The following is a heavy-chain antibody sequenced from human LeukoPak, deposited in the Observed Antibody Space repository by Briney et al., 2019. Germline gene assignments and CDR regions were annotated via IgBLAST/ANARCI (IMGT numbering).Heavy chain of an antibody. CDR3: ARDRFLEWSARRPPSTIWFDP. V-gene: IGHV1-8*01. J-gene: IGHJ5*02. CDR1: GYTFTSYD. CDR2: MNPNSGNT. D-gene: IGHD3-3*01. Sequence: GASVKVSCKASGYTFTSYDINWVRQATGQGLEWMGWMNPNSGNTGYAQKFQGRVTMTRNTSISTAYMELSSLRSEDTAVYYCARDRFLEWSARRPPSTIWFDPWGQGTLVTVSS.